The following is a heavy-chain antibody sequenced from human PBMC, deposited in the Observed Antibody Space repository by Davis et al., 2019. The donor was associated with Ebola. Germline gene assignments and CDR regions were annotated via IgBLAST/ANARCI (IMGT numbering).Heavy chain of an antibody. J-gene: IGHJ4*02. CDR2: INDHGST. CDR1: GASISNSNW. Sequence: MPSETLSLTCAVSGASISNSNWWSWVRQAPGKGLEWIGEINDHGSTNYNPSLKSRVTISIGTSKTKFFLELTSLTAADTAVYYCASSDGDEIVAPATVWGQGTLVTVSS. CDR3: ASSDGDEIVAPATV. D-gene: IGHD1-26*01. V-gene: IGHV4-4*02.